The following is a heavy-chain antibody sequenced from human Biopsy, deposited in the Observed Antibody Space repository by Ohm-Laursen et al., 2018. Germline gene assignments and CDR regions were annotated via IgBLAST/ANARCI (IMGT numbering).Heavy chain of an antibody. D-gene: IGHD1-26*01. CDR2: IYYTGRT. CDR1: GGSISSYY. Sequence: SETLSLTCTVSGGSISSYYWSWIRQPPGKGLEWIGYIYYTGRTNYNTSLKSRVTISVDTSMNHLSLRLASVTAADTAVYYCAKHAPSYSGSYWRYFDLWGRGTLVTVSS. CDR3: AKHAPSYSGSYWRYFDL. J-gene: IGHJ2*01. V-gene: IGHV4-59*08.